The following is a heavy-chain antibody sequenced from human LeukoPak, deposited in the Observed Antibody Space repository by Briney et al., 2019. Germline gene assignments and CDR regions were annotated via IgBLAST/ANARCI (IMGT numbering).Heavy chain of an antibody. CDR2: IYPRDSNT. J-gene: IGHJ4*02. CDR1: GYSFTSHW. D-gene: IGHD6-6*01. CDR3: ATVGISSSSSPGVDY. Sequence: GESLKISCKGSGYGSGYSFTSHWIAWVRQMPGKGLEWMGIIYPRDSNTIYSPSFQGQVTISADKSISTAYLQWSSLKASDTAMYYCATVGISSSSSPGVDYWGQGTLVTVSS. V-gene: IGHV5-51*01.